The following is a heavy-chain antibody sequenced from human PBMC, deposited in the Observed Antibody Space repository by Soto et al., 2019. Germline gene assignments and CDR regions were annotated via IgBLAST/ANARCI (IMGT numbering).Heavy chain of an antibody. D-gene: IGHD1-1*01. J-gene: IGHJ6*02. CDR1: GFKFTDFA. CDR2: IAYDGSEK. V-gene: IGHV3-30*09. CDR3: ARRAWNSYDAIAV. Sequence: GQLVESGGGEVQPGRSLRLSCAASGFKFTDFALHWVRQAPGKGLEWVAIIAYDGSEKHYADSVKGRFAISRDNPKNTRYLEMNSLRPEDTAVYFCARRAWNSYDAIAVWGQRTTVTVFS.